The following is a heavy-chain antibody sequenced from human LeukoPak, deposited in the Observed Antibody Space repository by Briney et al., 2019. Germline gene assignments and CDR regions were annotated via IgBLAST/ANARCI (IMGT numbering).Heavy chain of an antibody. Sequence: GGSLRLSCAASGFTFSSYWMHWVCQAPGKGLVWVSRINSDGSTTSYADSVMGRFTISRDNAKNTLYLQVNSLRAEDTAVYYCARVIYSGWEGELSDWGQGTLVTVSS. CDR3: ARVIYSGWEGELSD. CDR2: INSDGSTT. D-gene: IGHD6-19*01. J-gene: IGHJ4*02. CDR1: GFTFSSYW. V-gene: IGHV3-74*01.